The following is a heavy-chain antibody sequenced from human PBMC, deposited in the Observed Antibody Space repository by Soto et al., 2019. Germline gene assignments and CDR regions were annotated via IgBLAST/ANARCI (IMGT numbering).Heavy chain of an antibody. CDR3: ARRYGDAFDI. D-gene: IGHD3-9*01. V-gene: IGHV4-59*01. Sequence: QVQLQESGPGLVKPSETLSLTCTVSGGSISSYYWSWIRQPPGKGLEWIGYIYYSGSTNYNPSLKSRVPLSVDTSKNQFSLKLSSVTAADTAVYYCARRYGDAFDIWGQGTMVTVSS. CDR1: GGSISSYY. CDR2: IYYSGST. J-gene: IGHJ3*02.